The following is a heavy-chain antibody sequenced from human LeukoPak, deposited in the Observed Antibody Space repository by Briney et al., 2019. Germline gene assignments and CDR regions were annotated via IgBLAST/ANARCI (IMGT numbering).Heavy chain of an antibody. Sequence: GGSLRLSCAASGFTFSNYGMHWVRQAPGKGLEWVSYISSSSSTIYYADSVKGRFTISRDNARNSLFLQMNSLRDEDTAVYYCARDLWVAVAGAFDYWGQGTLVTVSS. CDR1: GFTFSNYG. D-gene: IGHD6-19*01. V-gene: IGHV3-48*02. J-gene: IGHJ4*02. CDR3: ARDLWVAVAGAFDY. CDR2: ISSSSSTI.